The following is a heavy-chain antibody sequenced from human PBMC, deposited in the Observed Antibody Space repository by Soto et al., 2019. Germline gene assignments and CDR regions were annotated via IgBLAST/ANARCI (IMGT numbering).Heavy chain of an antibody. CDR3: AKDRLLGYGDSGDWYFDL. CDR1: GFTFSSYG. D-gene: IGHD4-17*01. CDR2: ISYDGSNK. J-gene: IGHJ2*01. V-gene: IGHV3-30*18. Sequence: QVQLVESGGGVVQPGRSLRLSCAASGFTFSSYGMHWVRQAPGKGLEWVAVISYDGSNKYYADSVKGRFTISRDNSKNTLYLQMNSLRAEDTAVYYCAKDRLLGYGDSGDWYFDLWGRGTLVTVAS.